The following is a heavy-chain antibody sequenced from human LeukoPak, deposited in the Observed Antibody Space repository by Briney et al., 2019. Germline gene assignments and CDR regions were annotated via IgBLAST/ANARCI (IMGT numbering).Heavy chain of an antibody. CDR3: ARGGSPPEALGDTFDI. CDR2: ISSNGGST. J-gene: IGHJ3*02. Sequence: PGGSLRLSCSASGFTFSSYVVHWVRQAPGKGLEYVSAISSNGGSTYYADSVKGRFTISRDNAKNTLYLQMNSLRAEDTAVYYCARGGSPPEALGDTFDIWGQVTMVTVSS. D-gene: IGHD1-26*01. V-gene: IGHV3-64*04. CDR1: GFTFSSYV.